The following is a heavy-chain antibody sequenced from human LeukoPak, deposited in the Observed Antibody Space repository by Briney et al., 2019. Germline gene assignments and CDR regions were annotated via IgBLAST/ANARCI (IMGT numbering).Heavy chain of an antibody. Sequence: SETLSLTCTVSGGSTSSDYWSWIRQPPGKGLEWIGEINHSGSTNYNPSLKSRVTISVDTSKNQFSLKLSSVTAADTAVYYCASLCGYSYGIHRKNYYYYGMDVWGQGTTVTVSS. CDR3: ASLCGYSYGIHRKNYYYYGMDV. V-gene: IGHV4-34*01. CDR1: GGSTSSDY. J-gene: IGHJ6*02. CDR2: INHSGST. D-gene: IGHD5-18*01.